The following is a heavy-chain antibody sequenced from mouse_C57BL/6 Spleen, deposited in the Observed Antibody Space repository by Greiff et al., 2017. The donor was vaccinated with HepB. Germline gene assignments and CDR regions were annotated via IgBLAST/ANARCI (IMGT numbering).Heavy chain of an antibody. D-gene: IGHD1-1*01. CDR1: GYTFTGYW. J-gene: IGHJ1*03. CDR3: AREDYYGSSFYWYFEV. CDR2: ILPGSGST. Sequence: VQLQESGAELMKPGASVKLSCKATGYTFTGYWIEWVKQRPGHGLEWIGEILPGSGSTNYNEKFKGKATFTADTSSNTAYMPLSSLTTEDSAIYYGAREDYYGSSFYWYFEVWGTGTTVTVSS. V-gene: IGHV1-9*01.